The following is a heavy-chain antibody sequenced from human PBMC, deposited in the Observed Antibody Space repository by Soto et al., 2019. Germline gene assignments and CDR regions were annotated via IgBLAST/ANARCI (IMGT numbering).Heavy chain of an antibody. CDR2: IYYSGGT. V-gene: IGHV4-59*01. CDR1: GGSIRDYF. CDR3: ARVGGDDFGDSGGFDY. D-gene: IGHD4-17*01. Sequence: QVQLQESGPGLVKPSETLSLTCTVSGGSIRDYFWTWIRQPPGKGLEWIGYIYYSGGTNYTPSIKSRVYISVATSKNHFSLQMRYVTAEETAVYYCARVGGDDFGDSGGFDYWGQGTLVTVSS. J-gene: IGHJ4*02.